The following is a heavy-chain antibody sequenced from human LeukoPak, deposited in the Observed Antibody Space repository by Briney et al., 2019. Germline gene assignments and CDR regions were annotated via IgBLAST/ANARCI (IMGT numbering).Heavy chain of an antibody. Sequence: SETLSLTCTVSGGSISSGSNYWSWIRQPAGKGLEWIGRFHTSGSTDYNPSLKSRVSISVDTSKNHFSLKLSSVTAADTAVYYCARGGVSDFDYWGQGTLVTVSS. CDR3: ARGGVSDFDY. CDR1: GGSISSGSNY. J-gene: IGHJ4*02. V-gene: IGHV4-61*02. CDR2: FHTSGST. D-gene: IGHD3-10*01.